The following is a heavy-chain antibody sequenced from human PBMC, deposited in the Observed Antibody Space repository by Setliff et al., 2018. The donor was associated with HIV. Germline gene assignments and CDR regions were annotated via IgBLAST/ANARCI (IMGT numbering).Heavy chain of an antibody. D-gene: IGHD4-17*01. J-gene: IGHJ4*02. CDR2: IIPIFGTT. V-gene: IGHV1-69*13. CDR1: GYAFTGYY. CDR3: ARDGDYGEPFDY. Sequence: SVKVSCKASGYAFTGYYMHWVRQAPGQGLEWMGGIIPIFGTTNYAQKFQGRVTITADESTSTAYMELNSLRSEDTAVYYCARDGDYGEPFDYWGQGTLVTVSS.